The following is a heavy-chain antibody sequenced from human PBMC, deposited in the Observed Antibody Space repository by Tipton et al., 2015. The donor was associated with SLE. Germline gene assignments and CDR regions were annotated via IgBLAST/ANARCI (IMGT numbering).Heavy chain of an antibody. V-gene: IGHV4-39*07. CDR3: ARVNRAARHYYFDY. J-gene: IGHJ4*02. CDR1: GGSISSGAYY. Sequence: GLVKPSETLSLTCTVAGGSISSGAYYWGWIRQPPGKGLEWIGSIYHSGSTYYNPSLKSRVTISVDRSKNQFSLKLSSVTAADTAVYYCARVNRAARHYYFDYWGQGTLVTVSS. CDR2: IYHSGST. D-gene: IGHD6-6*01.